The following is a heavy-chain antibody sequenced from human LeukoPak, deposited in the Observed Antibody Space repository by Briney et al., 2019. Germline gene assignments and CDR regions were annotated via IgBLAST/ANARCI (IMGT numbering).Heavy chain of an antibody. V-gene: IGHV4-30-2*01. CDR2: IYHSGST. Sequence: TFCDYAMSWFRQAPGKGLEWIGYIYHSGSTYYNPSLKSRVTISVDRSKNQFSLKLSSVTAADTAVYYCASTYYDYAFDIWGQGTMVTVSS. J-gene: IGHJ3*02. CDR3: ASTYYDYAFDI. CDR1: TFCDYA. D-gene: IGHD3-22*01.